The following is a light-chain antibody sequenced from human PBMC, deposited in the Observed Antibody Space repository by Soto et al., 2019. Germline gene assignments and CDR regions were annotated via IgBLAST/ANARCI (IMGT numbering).Light chain of an antibody. CDR1: QGISSY. CDR2: AAS. V-gene: IGKV1-8*01. CDR3: QQYYSYPRA. J-gene: IGKJ1*01. Sequence: AIRMTQSPSSLSASTGDRVTISCRASQGISSYLDWYQKKPGKAPKLLIYAASTLQSGVPSRFSGSGSGTDFTLTISCLQSEDFATYYCQQYYSYPRAFGQGTKVEIK.